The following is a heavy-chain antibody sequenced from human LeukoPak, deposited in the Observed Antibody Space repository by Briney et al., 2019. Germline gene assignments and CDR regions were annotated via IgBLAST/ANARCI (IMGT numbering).Heavy chain of an antibody. CDR3: AHRVDYGSGSYYNGDLDY. Sequence: ESGPTLVKPTQTLTLTCTFSGFSLSTSGVGVGWIRKPPGKALEWLALIYWDDDKRYSPSLKSRLTITKDTSKNKVVLTMTNMDPVDTATYYCAHRVDYGSGSYYNGDLDYWGQGTLVTVSS. V-gene: IGHV2-5*02. D-gene: IGHD3-10*01. CDR1: GFSLSTSGVG. CDR2: IYWDDDK. J-gene: IGHJ4*02.